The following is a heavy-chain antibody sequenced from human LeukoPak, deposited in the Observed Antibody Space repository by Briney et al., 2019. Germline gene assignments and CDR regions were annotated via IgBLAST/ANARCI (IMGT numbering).Heavy chain of an antibody. CDR3: AKDQVWLVDPTKWFDP. D-gene: IGHD6-19*01. CDR2: IGGSGGST. J-gene: IGHJ5*02. CDR1: GFTFSSYA. V-gene: IGHV3-23*01. Sequence: GGSLRLSCAASGFTFSSYAMSWVRQAPGKGLEWVSGIGGSGGSTYYAGSVKGRFTISRDNPKSTLYLQMNSLRVEDTAVYYCAKDQVWLVDPTKWFDPWGQGTLVTVSS.